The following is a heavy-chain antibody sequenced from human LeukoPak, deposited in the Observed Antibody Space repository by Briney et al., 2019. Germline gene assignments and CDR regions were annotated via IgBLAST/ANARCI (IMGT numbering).Heavy chain of an antibody. CDR1: DGSISSDTYF. J-gene: IGHJ4*02. CDR2: IYSSGST. CDR3: ARLGEFGGQNFDY. Sequence: SETLSLTCTVSDGSISSDTYFWSWIRQHPGKGLEWIGYIYSSGSTYNPSLKSRVTMSVDTSQNQFSLELSSVTAADTAIYYCARLGEFGGQNFDYWGQGTLVSVSS. V-gene: IGHV4-31*03. D-gene: IGHD2-15*01.